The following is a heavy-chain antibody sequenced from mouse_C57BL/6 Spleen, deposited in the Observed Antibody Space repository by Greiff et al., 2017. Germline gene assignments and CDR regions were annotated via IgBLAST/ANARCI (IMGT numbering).Heavy chain of an antibody. CDR2: IYIGNGYT. D-gene: IGHD1-1*02. CDR1: GYTFTSYG. V-gene: IGHV1-58*01. CDR3: VRSKVAYYAMDY. Sequence: EVQLQQSGAELVRPGSSVKMSCKTSGYTFTSYGINWVKQRPGQGLEWIGYIYIGNGYTEYNAKFKGKATLTSDTSSSTAYMQLSSLTSEDSAIYFCVRSKVAYYAMDYWGQGTSVTVSS. J-gene: IGHJ4*01.